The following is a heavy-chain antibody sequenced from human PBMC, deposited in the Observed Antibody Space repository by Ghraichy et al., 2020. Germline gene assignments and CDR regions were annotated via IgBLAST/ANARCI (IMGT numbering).Heavy chain of an antibody. D-gene: IGHD2-2*01. CDR1: GGTFSSYA. Sequence: SVKVSCKASGGTFSSYAISWVRQAPGQGLEWMGGIIPIFGTANYAQKFQGRVTITADESTSTAYMELSSLRSEDTAVYYCARAVPAANQFDYWGQGTLVTVSS. CDR2: IIPIFGTA. CDR3: ARAVPAANQFDY. V-gene: IGHV1-69*13. J-gene: IGHJ4*02.